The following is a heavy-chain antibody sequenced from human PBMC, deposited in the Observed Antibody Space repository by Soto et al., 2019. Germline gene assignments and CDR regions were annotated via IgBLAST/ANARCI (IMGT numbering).Heavy chain of an antibody. CDR3: ARGLSSSAYLDH. V-gene: IGHV4-39*01. Sequence: QLQLQESGPGLVKPSETLSLTCTVTGGPISSSGDYWGWVRQTPGKGLEWIGTISNSGSTYYNPSVMSRVTISVDTSKKQFSLRLISVTAADTAVYYCARGLSSSAYLDHWGQGTLVTVSS. D-gene: IGHD6-19*01. CDR2: ISNSGST. CDR1: GGPISSSGDY. J-gene: IGHJ4*02.